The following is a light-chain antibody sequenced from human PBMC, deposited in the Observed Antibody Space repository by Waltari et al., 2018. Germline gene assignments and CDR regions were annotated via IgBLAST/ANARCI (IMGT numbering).Light chain of an antibody. J-gene: IGKJ3*01. Sequence: DIQMTQSPSSLSASVGDRVTITCRASQDINNYLAWYQQTPGQIPKLLIYAASTLQSGVPSRFSGSGSGTDFTLTISSLQPEDVATYYCQNYNSVPLFTFGPGTKVDI. V-gene: IGKV1-27*01. CDR3: QNYNSVPLFT. CDR1: QDINNY. CDR2: AAS.